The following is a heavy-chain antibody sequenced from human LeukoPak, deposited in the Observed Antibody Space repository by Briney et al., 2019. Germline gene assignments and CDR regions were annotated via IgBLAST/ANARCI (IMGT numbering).Heavy chain of an antibody. V-gene: IGHV4-34*01. J-gene: IGHJ6*03. CDR3: ARGTGFGVVFNYYQYYMDV. CDR1: GGSFNNYY. Sequence: SETLSLTCAVYGGSFNNYYWSWIRQPPGTGLEWIGEINHSGSTKYNPSLKSRVTISVDTSKNQFSLKLTSVTAADTAVYYCARGTGFGVVFNYYQYYMDVWAKGPRSPSP. D-gene: IGHD3-3*01. CDR2: INHSGST.